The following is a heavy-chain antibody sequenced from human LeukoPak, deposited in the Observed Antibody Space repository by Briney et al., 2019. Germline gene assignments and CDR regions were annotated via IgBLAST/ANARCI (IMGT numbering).Heavy chain of an antibody. CDR3: ARVVAAGTGIFVNFYYSMDI. J-gene: IGHJ6*03. CDR1: GFTFSSYG. V-gene: IGHV3-30*03. CDR2: ISYDASSK. D-gene: IGHD6-25*01. Sequence: GGSLRLSCAASGFTFSSYGMYWVRQAPGKDFEWVAVISYDASSKYYADSVKGRFTISRDNAKNSVDLQMNSLRVEDTAVYYCARVVAAGTGIFVNFYYSMDIWGKGTTVTISS.